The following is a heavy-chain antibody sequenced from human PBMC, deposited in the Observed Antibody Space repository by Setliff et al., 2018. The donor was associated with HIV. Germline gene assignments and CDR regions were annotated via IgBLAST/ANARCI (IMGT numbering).Heavy chain of an antibody. CDR3: AKEPRGYGHGYCDY. CDR1: GFTFRSCG. Sequence: PGGSLRLSCAASGFTFRSCGMHWVRQAPGKGLERVAFIQFDGSDKYYADSVKGRFTISRDNSNNTLYLQMNSLRPEDTAVYFCAKEPRGYGHGYCDYWGQGTLVTVSS. V-gene: IGHV3-30*02. J-gene: IGHJ4*02. D-gene: IGHD5-18*01. CDR2: IQFDGSDK.